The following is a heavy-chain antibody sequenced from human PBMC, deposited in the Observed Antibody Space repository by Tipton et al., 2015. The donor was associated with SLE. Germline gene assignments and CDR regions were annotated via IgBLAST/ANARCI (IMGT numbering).Heavy chain of an antibody. D-gene: IGHD6-6*01. CDR1: GGSISSYY. V-gene: IGHV4-59*01. CDR3: ARDPAPYSSPSEYFDL. J-gene: IGHJ2*01. Sequence: TLSLTCTVSGGSISSYYWSWIRQPPGKGLEWIGYIYYSGSTNYNPSLKSRVTISVDTSKNQFSLKLSSVTAADTAVYYCARDPAPYSSPSEYFDLWGRGTQVTVSS. CDR2: IYYSGST.